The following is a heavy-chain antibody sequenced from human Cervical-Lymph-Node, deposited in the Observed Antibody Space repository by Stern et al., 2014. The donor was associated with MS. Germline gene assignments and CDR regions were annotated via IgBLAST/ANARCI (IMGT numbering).Heavy chain of an antibody. CDR2: IYYSGST. J-gene: IGHJ5*02. CDR3: ARWAYSSGWYNWFDP. Sequence: QLQLQESGPGLVKPSETLSLTCTVSGGSISSSSYYWGWIRQPPGKGLEWIGSIYYSGSTYYNPSLKSRVTISVDTSKKQFSLKRSSVTAADTAVYYCARWAYSSGWYNWFDPWGQGTLVTVSS. D-gene: IGHD3-22*01. CDR1: GGSISSSSYY. V-gene: IGHV4-39*01.